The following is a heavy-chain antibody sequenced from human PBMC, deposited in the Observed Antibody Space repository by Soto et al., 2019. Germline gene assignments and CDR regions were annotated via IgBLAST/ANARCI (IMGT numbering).Heavy chain of an antibody. J-gene: IGHJ4*02. Sequence: WPTPSLPRGISGDSASRHSAAWSSPRQAPSRGLEWLGRTYYRSKGYNDYAASVESRITINPDTSKNHFSLQLNFVTPEDTAVYCCARGEQYSGRIFDYWGQGTLVTVYS. V-gene: IGHV6-1*01. CDR2: TYYRSKGYN. CDR1: GDSASRHSAA. D-gene: IGHD1-26*01. CDR3: ARGEQYSGRIFDY.